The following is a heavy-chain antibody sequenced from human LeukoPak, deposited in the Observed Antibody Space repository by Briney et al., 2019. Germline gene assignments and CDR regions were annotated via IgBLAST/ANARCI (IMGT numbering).Heavy chain of an antibody. Sequence: GGSLRLSCAASGFTFSSYWVHWVRQAPGKGLVWVSRINSDGGSTSYADSVKGRFTISRDNAKNTLYLQMNSLRAEDTAAYYCARESSVGAHKAFDHWGQRTLVTVSS. J-gene: IGHJ4*02. V-gene: IGHV3-74*01. CDR2: INSDGGST. CDR1: GFTFSSYW. CDR3: ARESSVGAHKAFDH. D-gene: IGHD1-26*01.